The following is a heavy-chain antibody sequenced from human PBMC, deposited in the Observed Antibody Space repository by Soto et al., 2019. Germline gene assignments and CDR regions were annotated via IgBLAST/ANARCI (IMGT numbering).Heavy chain of an antibody. D-gene: IGHD3-22*01. J-gene: IGHJ4*02. Sequence: PGGSLRLSCAASGFTFSSYWMSWVRQAPGKGLEWVANIKQDGGEKYYVDSVKGRFTISRDNAKNSLYLQMNSLRAEDTAVYYCARDLHYYDSSGYYSGFDYWGQGTLVTVSS. CDR2: IKQDGGEK. CDR3: ARDLHYYDSSGYYSGFDY. CDR1: GFTFSSYW. V-gene: IGHV3-7*01.